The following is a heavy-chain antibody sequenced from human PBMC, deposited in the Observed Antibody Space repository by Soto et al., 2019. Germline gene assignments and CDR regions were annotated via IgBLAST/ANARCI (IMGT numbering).Heavy chain of an antibody. V-gene: IGHV3-30-3*01. Sequence: LRLSCAASGFTFSSYAMHWVRQAPGKGLEWVAVISYDGSNKYYADSVKGRFTISRDNSKNTLYLQMNSLRAGDTAVYYCARAGTRGIAVAAGYWGQGTLVTVSS. CDR3: ARAGTRGIAVAAGY. D-gene: IGHD6-19*01. J-gene: IGHJ4*02. CDR2: ISYDGSNK. CDR1: GFTFSSYA.